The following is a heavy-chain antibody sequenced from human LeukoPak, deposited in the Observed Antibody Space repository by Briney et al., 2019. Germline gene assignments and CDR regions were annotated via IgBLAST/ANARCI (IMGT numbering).Heavy chain of an antibody. CDR3: ANLPTYSGYDWGTYYYYGMDV. D-gene: IGHD5-12*01. Sequence: GGSLRLSCAASGFTFSSYAISWVRHAPGKGLEWVSAISGSGGSTYYADSVKGRFTISRDNSKNTLYLQMNSLRAEDTAVYYCANLPTYSGYDWGTYYYYGMDVWGQGTTVTVSS. CDR1: GFTFSSYA. CDR2: ISGSGGST. J-gene: IGHJ6*02. V-gene: IGHV3-23*01.